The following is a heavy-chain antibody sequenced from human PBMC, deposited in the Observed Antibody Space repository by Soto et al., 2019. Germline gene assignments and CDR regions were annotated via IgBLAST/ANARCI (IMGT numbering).Heavy chain of an antibody. D-gene: IGHD3-22*01. CDR1: GFTFSSHC. V-gene: IGHV3-30*18. Sequence: PGGSLRLSCAASGFTFSSHCMHWVRQAPGKGLEWVAVISNDGSNKYYADSVKGRFTISRDNSKNTLYLQMNSLRAEDTAVYYCAKEWVYDSSGWSFDYWGQGTLVTVSS. CDR3: AKEWVYDSSGWSFDY. CDR2: ISNDGSNK. J-gene: IGHJ4*02.